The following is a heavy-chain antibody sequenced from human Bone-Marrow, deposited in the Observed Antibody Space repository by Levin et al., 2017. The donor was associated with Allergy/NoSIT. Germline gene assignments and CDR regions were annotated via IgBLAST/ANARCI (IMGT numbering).Heavy chain of an antibody. CDR1: GGSMITYY. Sequence: PSETLSLTCTVSGGSMITYYWSWIRQPPGKGLEWIGHIYYGGSTNYNPSLKSRVTMSVDTSKNQFSLKLSPVTAADTAVYYCARVSVDTAMVGAFDIWGQGRMVTVSS. CDR3: ARVSVDTAMVGAFDI. CDR2: IYYGGST. D-gene: IGHD5-18*01. J-gene: IGHJ3*02. V-gene: IGHV4-59*01.